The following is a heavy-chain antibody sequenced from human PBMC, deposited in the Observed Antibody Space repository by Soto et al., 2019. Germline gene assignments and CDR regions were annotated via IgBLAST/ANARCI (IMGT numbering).Heavy chain of an antibody. CDR2: IYPGDSDT. Sequence: GESLKISCKASGYSFTNYWIGWVRQMPGKGLEWMGIIYPGDSDTRYSPSFQGQVTISVDKSITTAYLQWSSLKVSDTAMYYCATYPGFGDWKSLNFGYWGQGTLVTVSS. J-gene: IGHJ4*02. V-gene: IGHV5-51*01. CDR1: GYSFTNYW. CDR3: ATYPGFGDWKSLNFGY. D-gene: IGHD1-1*01.